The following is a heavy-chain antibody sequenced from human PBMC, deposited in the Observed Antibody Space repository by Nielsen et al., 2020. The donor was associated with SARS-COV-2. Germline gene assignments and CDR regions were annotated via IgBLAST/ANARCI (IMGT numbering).Heavy chain of an antibody. CDR3: ARDGGEYYDSSGYHPPGYMDV. D-gene: IGHD3-22*01. CDR2: ISYDGSNK. V-gene: IGHV3-30-3*01. CDR1: GFTFSSYA. Sequence: GESLKISCAASGFTFSSYAIHWVRQAPGKGLEWVAVISYDGSNKYYADSVKGRFTISRDNSKNTLYLQMNSLRAEDTAVYYCARDGGEYYDSSGYHPPGYMDVWGKGTTVTVSS. J-gene: IGHJ6*03.